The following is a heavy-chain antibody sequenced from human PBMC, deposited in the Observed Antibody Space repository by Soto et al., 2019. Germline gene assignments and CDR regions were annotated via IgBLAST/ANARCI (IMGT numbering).Heavy chain of an antibody. CDR1: GSTFTGYY. V-gene: IGHV1-2*02. CDR2: INPNSGGT. J-gene: IGHJ5*02. Sequence: ASVIVSSKASGSTFTGYYMHWVRQAPGQGLEWMGWINPNSGGTNYAQKFQGRVTMTRDTSISTAYMELSRLRSDDTAVYYCARVHLPIFGVVQGGWFDPWGQGTLVTVSS. D-gene: IGHD3-3*01. CDR3: ARVHLPIFGVVQGGWFDP.